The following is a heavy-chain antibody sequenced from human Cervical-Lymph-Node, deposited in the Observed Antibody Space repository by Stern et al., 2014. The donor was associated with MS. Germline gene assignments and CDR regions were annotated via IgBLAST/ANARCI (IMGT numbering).Heavy chain of an antibody. V-gene: IGHV3-33*01. Sequence: VQLVESGGGVVQPGRSLRLSCAASGFTFSNYGMHWVRQAPGKGLDWVAVHWYDGNKKYYADSVQRCFTTNTDYSNNTRVLPMSSLTAEDTALYYCARGNWNYEGMGYWGQGTLVTVSS. CDR1: GFTFSNYG. CDR3: ARGNWNYEGMGY. D-gene: IGHD1-7*01. J-gene: IGHJ4*02. CDR2: HWYDGNKK.